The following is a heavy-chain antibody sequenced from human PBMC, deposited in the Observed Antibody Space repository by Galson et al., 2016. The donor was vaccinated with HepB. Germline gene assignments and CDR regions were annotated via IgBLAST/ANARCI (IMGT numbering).Heavy chain of an antibody. CDR1: GFTFSTYG. V-gene: IGHV3-30*03. Sequence: SLRLSCAASGFTFSTYGMHWVRQAPGKGLEWVAVISYDGDTKYHADSVKGRFTISRDNSKNTLYLQMHWLRFEDTAVYYCASDPRQWQRGYNYGFEYWGQGTLVTVSS. CDR3: ASDPRQWQRGYNYGFEY. D-gene: IGHD5-18*01. J-gene: IGHJ4*02. CDR2: ISYDGDTK.